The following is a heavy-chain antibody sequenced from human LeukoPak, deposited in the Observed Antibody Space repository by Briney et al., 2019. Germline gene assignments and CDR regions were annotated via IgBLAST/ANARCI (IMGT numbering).Heavy chain of an antibody. J-gene: IGHJ4*02. D-gene: IGHD1-26*01. V-gene: IGHV4-4*07. CDR2: IYTSGST. CDR3: ARGIYSGSLGRTDY. Sequence: PSESLSLTCTVSGGSISSYYWSWIRQPAGKGLEWIGRIYTSGSTNYNPCLKSRVHTSVDTSKNQFALKLSSVTAADTAVYYCARGIYSGSLGRTDYWGQGTLVSVSS. CDR1: GGSISSYY.